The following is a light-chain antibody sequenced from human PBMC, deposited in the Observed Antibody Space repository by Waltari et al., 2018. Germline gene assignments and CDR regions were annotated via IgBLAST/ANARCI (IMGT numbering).Light chain of an antibody. CDR3: SSYSYITTLQI. Sequence: QSALTPPASVSGSLGQSLTISCTGTHSDIGAYDYVYWYHQHPGKAPKLILLDVSHRPSGISNRFSGSKSGDTASLTISGLQPEDEAEYYCSSYSYITTLQIFGTGTRLTV. CDR1: HSDIGAYDY. J-gene: IGLJ1*01. V-gene: IGLV2-14*01. CDR2: DVS.